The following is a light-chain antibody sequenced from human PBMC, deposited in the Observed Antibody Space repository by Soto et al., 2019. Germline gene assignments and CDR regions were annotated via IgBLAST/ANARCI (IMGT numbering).Light chain of an antibody. CDR3: QKYNYRPTA. J-gene: IGKJ5*01. V-gene: IGKV3-15*01. CDR1: QSVSGN. CDR2: GAS. Sequence: EIVMTQSPATLSVSPGERAALSCRASQSVSGNLAWYQQTPGQAPRLLIYGASTRATGIPARFSGSGFGTEFTLTISSLKSEDFAVYYCQKYNYRPTAFGQGTRLEIK.